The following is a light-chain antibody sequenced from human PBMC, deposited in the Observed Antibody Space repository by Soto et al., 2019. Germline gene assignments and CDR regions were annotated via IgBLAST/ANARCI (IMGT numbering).Light chain of an antibody. CDR1: QSVSSSY. V-gene: IGKV3-20*01. CDR3: QQYGSSPPT. CDR2: GAS. Sequence: EIVLTQSPGTLSLSPGERATLSCRASQSVSSSYLAWYQQKPGQAPRLLIYGASSRATGIPDRFSGSGSGTDFTLTISRLEPEDFAVYYCQQYGSSPPTVGQGNKVDIK. J-gene: IGKJ1*01.